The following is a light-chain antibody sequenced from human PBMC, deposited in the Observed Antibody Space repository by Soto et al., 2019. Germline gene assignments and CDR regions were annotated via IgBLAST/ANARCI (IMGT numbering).Light chain of an antibody. V-gene: IGLV2-8*01. Sequence: QSALTQPPSASGSPGQSVTISCTGTSSDVGGYNFVSWYQQHPGKAPKLMIYEVSKRPSGVPDRFSGSKSGNTASLTVSGLQAEDEADYYCRSYAVTTFVFGTGTKVTVL. J-gene: IGLJ1*01. CDR1: SSDVGGYNF. CDR2: EVS. CDR3: RSYAVTTFV.